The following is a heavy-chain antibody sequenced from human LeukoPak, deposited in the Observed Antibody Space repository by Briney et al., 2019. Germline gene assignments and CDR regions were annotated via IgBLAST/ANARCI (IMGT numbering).Heavy chain of an antibody. CDR2: ISAYNGNT. D-gene: IGHD2/OR15-2a*01. CDR3: ARAGPVPDYLAYMDV. J-gene: IGHJ6*03. CDR1: GYTFTSYY. Sequence: ASVKVSCKASGYTFTSYYMHWVRQAPGQGLEWMGWISAYNGNTNYAQKLQGRVTMTTDTSTSTAYMELRSLRSDDTAVYYCARAGPVPDYLAYMDVWGKGTTVTVSS. V-gene: IGHV1-18*04.